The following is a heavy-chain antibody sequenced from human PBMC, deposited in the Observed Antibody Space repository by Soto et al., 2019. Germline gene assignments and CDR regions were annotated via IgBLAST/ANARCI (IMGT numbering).Heavy chain of an antibody. D-gene: IGHD4-17*01. CDR2: IYYSGST. V-gene: IGHV4-59*08. Sequence: QVQLQESGPGLVKPSETLSLTCTVSGGSISSYYWSWIRQPPGKGLEWIGYIYYSGSTNYNPSLKRRVPISVDTSKTQFSLKLSSVTAADTAVYYCERGTTVTRDDAFDIWGQGTMVTVSS. CDR3: ERGTTVTRDDAFDI. J-gene: IGHJ3*02. CDR1: GGSISSYY.